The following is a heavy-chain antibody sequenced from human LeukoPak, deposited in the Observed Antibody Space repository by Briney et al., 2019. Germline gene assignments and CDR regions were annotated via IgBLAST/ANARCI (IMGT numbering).Heavy chain of an antibody. CDR3: ARGNDYFDY. J-gene: IGHJ4*02. CDR1: GASISSRIYD. Sequence: PSETLSLTCTVSGASISSRIYDWSWIRQPPGKGLEWIGYIYYSGSTNYNPSLKSRVTISVDTSKNQFSLKLSSVTAADTAVYYCARGNDYFDYWGQGTLVTVSS. CDR2: IYYSGST. V-gene: IGHV4-61*01.